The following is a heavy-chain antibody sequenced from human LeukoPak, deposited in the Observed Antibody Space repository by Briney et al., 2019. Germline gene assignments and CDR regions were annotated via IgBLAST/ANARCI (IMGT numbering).Heavy chain of an antibody. CDR1: GFTFRSYW. CDR2: INSDGSST. D-gene: IGHD5-18*01. Sequence: GSLRLSCAASGFTFRSYWMHWVRQAPGKGLVWVSGINSDGSSTSYADAVKGRFTISRDNAENTLYLQMNSLRAEDTAVYYCARVGIQRYFDCWGQGTLVTVSS. J-gene: IGHJ4*02. CDR3: ARVGIQRYFDC. V-gene: IGHV3-74*01.